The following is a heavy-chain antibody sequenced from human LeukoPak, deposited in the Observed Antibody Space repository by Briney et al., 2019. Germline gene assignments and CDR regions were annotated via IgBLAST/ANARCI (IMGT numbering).Heavy chain of an antibody. J-gene: IGHJ6*04. CDR1: GFPFSIYG. V-gene: IGHV3-48*04. D-gene: IGHD3-10*02. CDR2: ISSSGSTI. Sequence: GGTLRLSCAVSGFPFSIYGMNWVRQAPGKGLEWVSYISSSGSTIYYADSVKGRFTISRDNAKNSLYLQMNSLRAEDTAVYYCAELGITMIGGVWGKGTTVTISS. CDR3: AELGITMIGGV.